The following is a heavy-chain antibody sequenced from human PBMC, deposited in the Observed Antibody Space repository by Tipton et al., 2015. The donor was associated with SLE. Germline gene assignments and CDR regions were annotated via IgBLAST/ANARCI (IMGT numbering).Heavy chain of an antibody. V-gene: IGHV4-59*12. Sequence: LRLSCTVSGGSISTYYWSWIRQPPGKGLEWIGYIHYSRSTNYNPSLKSRVTISVDTSKNQFSLKLSSVTAADTAVYYCARYIVVVRYFDYWGQGTLVTVSS. CDR1: GGSISTYY. D-gene: IGHD2-21*01. CDR3: ARYIVVVRYFDY. J-gene: IGHJ4*02. CDR2: IHYSRST.